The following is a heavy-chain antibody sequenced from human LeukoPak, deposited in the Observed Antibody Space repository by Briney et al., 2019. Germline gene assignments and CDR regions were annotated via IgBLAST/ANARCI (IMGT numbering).Heavy chain of an antibody. Sequence: GGSLRLSCAASGFTFSNSAMSWVRQAPGKGLEWVSTLSGSGITTYYAESVKGRFTISRDNSKNTLFLQMNSLRAEDTAVFYCAKRSGYTTGWFFDFWGQGTLVTVSS. J-gene: IGHJ4*02. CDR2: LSGSGITT. D-gene: IGHD6-19*01. V-gene: IGHV3-23*01. CDR1: GFTFSNSA. CDR3: AKRSGYTTGWFFDF.